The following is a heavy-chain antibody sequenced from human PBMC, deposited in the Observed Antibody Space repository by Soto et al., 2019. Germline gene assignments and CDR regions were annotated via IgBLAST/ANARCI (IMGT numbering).Heavy chain of an antibody. CDR1: GYTFTSYG. V-gene: IGHV1-18*01. J-gene: IGHJ6*02. CDR2: ISAYNCNT. CDR3: TSDSVDTPTSSFYGIDL. D-gene: IGHD5-18*01. Sequence: QVQLVQSGAEVKKPGASVKVSCKASGYTFTSYGISWVRQAPGQGLEWMGWISAYNCNTNYAQKLQGRVTMTTDTSTSTAYMPLWTLRSAATSVYSFTSDSVDTPTSSFYGIDLSCPRPTVTVSS.